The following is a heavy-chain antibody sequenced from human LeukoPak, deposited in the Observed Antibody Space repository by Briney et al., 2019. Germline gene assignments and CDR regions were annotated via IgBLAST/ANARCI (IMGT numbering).Heavy chain of an antibody. V-gene: IGHV3-23*01. CDR1: EFTFSNYA. J-gene: IGHJ4*02. CDR3: AKARLAATGTHFDY. D-gene: IGHD6-13*01. CDR2: ISASDGST. Sequence: GGSLRLSCAASEFTFSNYAMSWVRQTPGKGLEWVSSISASDGSTYYADSVKGRFTVSRDNSKNTLYLHMNSLRAEDTAVYYCAKARLAATGTHFDYWGQGTLVTVSS.